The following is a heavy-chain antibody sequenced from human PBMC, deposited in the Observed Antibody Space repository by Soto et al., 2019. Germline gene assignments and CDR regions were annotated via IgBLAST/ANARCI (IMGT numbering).Heavy chain of an antibody. CDR1: GDSISSVNW. D-gene: IGHD2-2*02. Sequence: SETLSLTCAVSGDSISSVNWWSWVRQSPGQGLEWIGDIYHTGITNYNPSLQSRVTISVDTSKNQFSLKLSSVTAADTAVYYCARAEVVVVVPAAISYYYGMDVWGQGTTVTVSS. CDR3: ARAEVVVVVPAAISYYYGMDV. J-gene: IGHJ6*02. CDR2: IYHTGIT. V-gene: IGHV4-4*02.